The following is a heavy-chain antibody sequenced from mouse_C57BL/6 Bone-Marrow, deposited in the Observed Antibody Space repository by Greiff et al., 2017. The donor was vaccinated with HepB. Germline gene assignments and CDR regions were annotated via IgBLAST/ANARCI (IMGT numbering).Heavy chain of an antibody. V-gene: IGHV1-15*01. CDR3: TRKGVSYGVDY. J-gene: IGHJ2*01. Sequence: VQLQQSGAELVRPGASVTLSCKASGYTFTDYEMHWVKQTPVHGLEWIGAIDPETGGTAYNQKFKGKAILTADKSSSTAYMELRSLTSEDSAVYYCTRKGVSYGVDYWGQGTTLTVSS. CDR1: GYTFTDYE. D-gene: IGHD1-1*01. CDR2: IDPETGGT.